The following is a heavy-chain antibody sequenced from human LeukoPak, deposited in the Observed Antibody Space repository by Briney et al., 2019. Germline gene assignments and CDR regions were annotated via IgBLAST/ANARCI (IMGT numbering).Heavy chain of an antibody. CDR3: ARPSKYCSSTSCYYYFDY. D-gene: IGHD2-2*01. J-gene: IGHJ4*02. CDR2: IYYSGST. V-gene: IGHV4-39*01. CDR1: GGSICRSSCY. Sequence: SETLSLTCTVSGGSICRSSCYWGWIRQPPGKGLERNGGIYYSGSTYYNPSLKSRLTISVDTSKNQFSLKLSSVTAADTAVYYCARPSKYCSSTSCYYYFDYWGQGTLVTVSS.